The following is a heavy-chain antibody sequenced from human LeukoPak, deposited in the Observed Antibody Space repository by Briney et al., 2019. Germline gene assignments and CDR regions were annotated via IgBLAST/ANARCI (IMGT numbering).Heavy chain of an antibody. CDR3: ARMSATYLDY. J-gene: IGHJ4*02. D-gene: IGHD3-3*01. V-gene: IGHV3-33*01. CDR2: IWFDGTKK. CDR1: GFTFSSHG. Sequence: GGSLRLSCAASGFTFSSHGMHWVRQAPGKGLEWAAVIWFDGTKKYCADSVKGRFTISRDNSKNTLYLQMNSLRADDTAIYYCARMSATYLDYWGQGTLVTVSS.